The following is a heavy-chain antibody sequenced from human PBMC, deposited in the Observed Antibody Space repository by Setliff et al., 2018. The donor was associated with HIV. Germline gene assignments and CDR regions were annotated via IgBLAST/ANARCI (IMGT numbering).Heavy chain of an antibody. CDR3: ARRRGYCSGGTCYSGGYWFDP. Sequence: SETLSLTCTVSGGSISSSSYYWAWVRQPPGKGLEWIGSIYYSGSTSYNPSLKSRVTISVDTSKNQFSLKLRSVTAADTAVYYCARRRGYCSGGTCYSGGYWFDPWGQGTLITVSS. CDR1: GGSISSSSYY. CDR2: IYYSGST. D-gene: IGHD2-15*01. V-gene: IGHV4-39*01. J-gene: IGHJ5*02.